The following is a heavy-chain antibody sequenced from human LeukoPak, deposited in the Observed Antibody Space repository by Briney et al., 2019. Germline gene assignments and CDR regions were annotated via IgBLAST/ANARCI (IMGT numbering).Heavy chain of an antibody. V-gene: IGHV3-21*01. CDR2: ISSSSSYI. D-gene: IGHD3-10*01. CDR3: ARDLPLWFGEFPYGMDV. Sequence: GGSLRLSCAASGFTFSSYSMNWVRQAPGKGLEWVSSISSSSSYIYYADSVKGRFTISRDNAKNSLYLQMNSLRAEDTAVYYCARDLPLWFGEFPYGMDVWAKGPRSPSP. CDR1: GFTFSSYS. J-gene: IGHJ6*02.